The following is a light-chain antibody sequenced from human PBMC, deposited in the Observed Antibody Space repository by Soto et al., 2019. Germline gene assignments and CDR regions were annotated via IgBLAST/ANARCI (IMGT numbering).Light chain of an antibody. V-gene: IGKV3-11*01. Sequence: PVTLKLTPGERATLSCRASQSFRGLLAWYQQKPGKAPRLLIYDAYNRATGIPPRFSGSGSGTDFTLTISSLEPEDSAVYYCPQRHLWLIRFGQGTRPEI. J-gene: IGKJ5*01. CDR1: QSFRGL. CDR3: PQRHLWLIR. CDR2: DAY.